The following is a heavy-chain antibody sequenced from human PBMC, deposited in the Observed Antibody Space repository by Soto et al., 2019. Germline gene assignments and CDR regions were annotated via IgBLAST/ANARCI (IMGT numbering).Heavy chain of an antibody. V-gene: IGHV3-30*18. J-gene: IGHJ4*02. CDR2: ISFDGKNR. CDR1: GFISSNYG. CDR3: AKRGGVVGGSEHPFFEY. Sequence: QVQLVESGGGVVQPGKSLRLSCAASGFISSNYGMHWVRQAPGKGLEWVALISFDGKNRNYADSVKGRFTIYRDNPKNTLYLEVNSLRPEDTAFYYCAKRGGVVGGSEHPFFEYWGQGTLVTVSS. D-gene: IGHD2-15*01.